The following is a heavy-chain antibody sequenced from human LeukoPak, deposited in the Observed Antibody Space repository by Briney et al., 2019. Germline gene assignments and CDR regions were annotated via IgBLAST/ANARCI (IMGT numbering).Heavy chain of an antibody. Sequence: PGGSLRLSCAASGFTFSSYEMNWVRQAPGKGLEWVSYISSSGSTIYYADSVKGRFTISRDNSKNTLYLHMSNLRAEDTALYYCAKDLAGGNVPDSWGQGTLVTVYS. J-gene: IGHJ4*02. V-gene: IGHV3-48*03. CDR2: ISSSGSTI. CDR1: GFTFSSYE. CDR3: AKDLAGGNVPDS. D-gene: IGHD2-8*02.